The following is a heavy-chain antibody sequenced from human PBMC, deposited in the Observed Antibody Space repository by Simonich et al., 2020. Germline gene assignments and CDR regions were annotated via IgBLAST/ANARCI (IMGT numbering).Heavy chain of an antibody. Sequence: QLQLQESGPGLVKPSETLSLTCTVSGGSISSSSYYWGWIRQPPGKGLEWIGSIYYSGSTDYNPSLKSRVTISVYTSKNQFSLKLSSVSAADTAVYYCARHAGFAFDIWGQGTMVTVSS. J-gene: IGHJ3*02. V-gene: IGHV4-39*01. CDR3: ARHAGFAFDI. CDR2: IYYSGST. CDR1: GGSISSSSYY. D-gene: IGHD6-13*01.